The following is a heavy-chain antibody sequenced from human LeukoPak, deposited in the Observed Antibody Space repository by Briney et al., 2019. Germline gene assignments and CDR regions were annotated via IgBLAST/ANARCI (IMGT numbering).Heavy chain of an antibody. D-gene: IGHD6-13*01. CDR2: IYTSGST. J-gene: IGHJ3*02. CDR3: AREGSSWYSDAFDI. V-gene: IGHV4-4*07. Sequence: PSETLSLTCTVSGGSISSCYWSWIRQPAGKGLEWIGRIYTSGSTNYNPSLKSRVTMSVDTSKNQFSLKLSSVTAADTAVYYCAREGSSWYSDAFDIWGQGTMVTVSS. CDR1: GGSISSCY.